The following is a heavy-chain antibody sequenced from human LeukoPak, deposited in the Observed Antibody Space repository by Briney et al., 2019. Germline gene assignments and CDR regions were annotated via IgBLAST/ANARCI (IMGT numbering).Heavy chain of an antibody. CDR3: ARSRGSCYSCGDY. CDR2: IIPIFGTA. V-gene: IGHV1-69*13. CDR1: GGTCSRYA. J-gene: IGHJ4*02. D-gene: IGHD2-15*01. Sequence: ASVKVSCKASGGTCSRYAINWVRQAPGQGLEWMGGIIPIFGTANYAQKFQGRVTITADESTSTAYMELSSLRSEDTAVYYCARSRGSCYSCGDYWGQGTLVTVSS.